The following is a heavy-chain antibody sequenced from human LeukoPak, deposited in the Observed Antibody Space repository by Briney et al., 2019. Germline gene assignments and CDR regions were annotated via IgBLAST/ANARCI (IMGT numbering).Heavy chain of an antibody. CDR2: FSSGRSTR. V-gene: IGHV3-48*03. J-gene: IGHJ4*02. D-gene: IGHD2-15*01. CDR3: ATGSHGPIDY. CDR1: GFTFSSYE. Sequence: PGGSLRLSCTASGFTFSSYEMNWAREAPGRGVEWESYFSSGRSTRYYEGSVKGRFTKSQDNAKTSMYLPMNSLRAENTPFYYCATGSHGPIDYWGQGTLVTVSS.